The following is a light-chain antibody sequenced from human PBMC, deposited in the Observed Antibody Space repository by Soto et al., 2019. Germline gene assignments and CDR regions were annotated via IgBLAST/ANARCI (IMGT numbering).Light chain of an antibody. CDR1: QSITNW. Sequence: DIQITQSPSTLSASVGDTVTITCRAGQSITNWLAWYQQKPGRAPNLLIYDASNLEDGVPSRFSGSGSGTEFTLTISSLQPDDFATYYCQQYNNFPWTFGQGTRVDFK. J-gene: IGKJ1*01. V-gene: IGKV1-5*01. CDR3: QQYNNFPWT. CDR2: DAS.